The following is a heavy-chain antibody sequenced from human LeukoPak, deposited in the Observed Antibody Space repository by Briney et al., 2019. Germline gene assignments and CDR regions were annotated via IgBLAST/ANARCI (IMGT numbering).Heavy chain of an antibody. J-gene: IGHJ4*02. CDR2: IYTSGST. Sequence: SETLSLTCTVSGGSISSYYWSWIRQPPGKGLEWIGYIYTSGSTNYNPSLKSRVTISVDRSKNQFSLKLSSVTAADTAVYYCARGPYDYVWGSYRPGGFDYWGQGTLVTVSS. CDR3: ARGPYDYVWGSYRPGGFDY. CDR1: GGSISSYY. D-gene: IGHD3-16*02. V-gene: IGHV4-4*09.